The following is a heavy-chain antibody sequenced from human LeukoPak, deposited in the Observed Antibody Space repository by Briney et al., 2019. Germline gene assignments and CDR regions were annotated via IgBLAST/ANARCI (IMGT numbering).Heavy chain of an antibody. V-gene: IGHV1-69*02. CDR1: GGTFSSYT. CDR2: IIPILGIA. D-gene: IGHD5-18*01. Sequence: SVKVSCKASGGTFSSYTISWVRQAPGQGLEWMERIIPILGIANYAQKFQGRVTITADKSTSTAYMELSSLRSEDTAVYYCARGVQLWLSDWGQGTLVTVSS. CDR3: ARGVQLWLSD. J-gene: IGHJ4*02.